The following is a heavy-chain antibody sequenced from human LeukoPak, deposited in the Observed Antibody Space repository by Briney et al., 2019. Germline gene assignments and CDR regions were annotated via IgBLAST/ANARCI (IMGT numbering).Heavy chain of an antibody. Sequence: SETLSLTCTVSGGSISSGGYYWSWIRQHPGKGLEWIGYIYYSGSTYYNPSLKSRITISVDTSKNQFSLKLSSVTAADTAVYYCARSRLTMIVVPSGWYFDLWGRGTLVTVSS. CDR1: GGSISSGGYY. CDR2: IYYSGST. J-gene: IGHJ2*01. V-gene: IGHV4-31*03. CDR3: ARSRLTMIVVPSGWYFDL. D-gene: IGHD3-22*01.